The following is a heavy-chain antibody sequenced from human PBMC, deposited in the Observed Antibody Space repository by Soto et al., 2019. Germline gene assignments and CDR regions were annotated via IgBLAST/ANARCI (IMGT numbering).Heavy chain of an antibody. Sequence: PGESLKISCKGSGCSFTSYWIGWVRQMPGKGLEWMGIIYPGDSDTRYSPSFQGQVTISADKSISTAYLQWSSLKASDTAMYYCARLACSSTSCNHYYYYGMDVWGQGTTVTVSS. CDR1: GCSFTSYW. CDR3: ARLACSSTSCNHYYYYGMDV. CDR2: IYPGDSDT. V-gene: IGHV5-51*01. J-gene: IGHJ6*02. D-gene: IGHD2-2*01.